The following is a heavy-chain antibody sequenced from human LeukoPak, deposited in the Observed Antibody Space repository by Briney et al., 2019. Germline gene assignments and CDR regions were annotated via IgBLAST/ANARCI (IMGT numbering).Heavy chain of an antibody. D-gene: IGHD3-10*02. CDR1: GFTFSSYE. J-gene: IGHJ5*02. V-gene: IGHV3-21*05. CDR2: ISSSSSYT. Sequence: PGGSLRLSCAASGFTFSSYEMNWVRQAPGKGLEWVSYISSSSSYTNYADSVKGRFTISRDNAKNSLYLQMNSLRAEDTAVYYCATTEPLRWGIDPWGQGTLVTVSS. CDR3: ATTEPLRWGIDP.